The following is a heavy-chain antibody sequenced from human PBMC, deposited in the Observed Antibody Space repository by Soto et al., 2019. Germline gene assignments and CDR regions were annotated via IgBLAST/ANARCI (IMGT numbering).Heavy chain of an antibody. J-gene: IGHJ4*02. CDR2: INHSGFT. CDR1: GGSFTGCY. V-gene: IGHV4-34*01. CDR3: ARGHGRFAH. Sequence: SETLSLTCDVSGGSFTGCYWSWIRQPPGKGLEWIGEINHSGFTNYNPSLTGRVTISLDTSKSQFSLKLSSLTAADTAFYFCARGHGRFAHWGQGTLVTVSS.